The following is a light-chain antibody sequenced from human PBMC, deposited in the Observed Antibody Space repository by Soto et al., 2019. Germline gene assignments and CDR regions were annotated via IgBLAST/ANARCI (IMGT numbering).Light chain of an antibody. Sequence: EIVLTQSPDTLSLSPGESATLSCRASQSVGSSFLVWYQQKPGQPPRLLLYGASNRATGIPDRFSGSGSETDFTLTISRLEPEDFAVYYCQQSGSTFGQGTKLEIK. CDR3: QQSGST. CDR2: GAS. J-gene: IGKJ2*01. CDR1: QSVGSSF. V-gene: IGKV3-20*01.